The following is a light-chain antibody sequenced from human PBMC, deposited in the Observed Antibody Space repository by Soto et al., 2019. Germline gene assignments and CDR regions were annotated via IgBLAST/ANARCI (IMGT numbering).Light chain of an antibody. CDR1: QVISSY. J-gene: IGKJ1*01. V-gene: IGKV1-9*01. CDR2: AAS. CDR3: QQLNSYPRT. Sequence: DVQLTQSPSFLSASVGDRVTITCRASQVISSYLAWYQQKPGKAPKLLIFAASTLQTGVPSRFRGRRSGTEFTLTISSLQPEDFATYYCQQLNSYPRTFGQGTKVEIK.